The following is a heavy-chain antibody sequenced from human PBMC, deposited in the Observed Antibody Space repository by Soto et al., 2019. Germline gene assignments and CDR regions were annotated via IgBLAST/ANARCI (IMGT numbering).Heavy chain of an antibody. CDR1: GFTVSNNY. J-gene: IGHJ3*02. CDR3: ARGDSSGYLVGKDAFDI. Sequence: GGSLRLSCAASGFTVSNNYLSWVRQAPGKGLQWVSLIYSDGGTDYAESVKGRFTISRDNSKNTLYLQMNSLKAEDTAVYYCARGDSSGYLVGKDAFDIWGQGTMVTVSS. CDR2: IYSDGGT. D-gene: IGHD3-22*01. V-gene: IGHV3-53*01.